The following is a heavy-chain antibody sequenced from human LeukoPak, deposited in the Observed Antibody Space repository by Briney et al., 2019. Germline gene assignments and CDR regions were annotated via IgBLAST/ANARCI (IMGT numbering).Heavy chain of an antibody. V-gene: IGHV3-23*01. CDR3: ASPTISGSYYPGRDY. Sequence: GASLRLSCAASGFTFSSYAMSWVRQAPGKGLEWVSAISGSGGSTYYADSVKGRFTISRDNSKNTLYLQMNSLRAEDTAVYYSASPTISGSYYPGRDYWGQGTLVTVSS. CDR1: GFTFSSYA. J-gene: IGHJ4*02. D-gene: IGHD1-26*01. CDR2: ISGSGGST.